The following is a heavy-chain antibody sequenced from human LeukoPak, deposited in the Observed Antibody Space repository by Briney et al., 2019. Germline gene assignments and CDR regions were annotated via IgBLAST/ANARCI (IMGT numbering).Heavy chain of an antibody. V-gene: IGHV1-69*13. J-gene: IGHJ6*02. CDR3: ARDDSPSHDYGDYSISGYYGMDV. Sequence: SVKVSCKASGGTFSSYAISWVRQAPGQGLEWMGGIIPIFGTANYAQKFQGRVTITADESTSTAYMELSSLRPEDTAVYYCARDDSPSHDYGDYSISGYYGMDVWGQGTTVTVSS. CDR2: IIPIFGTA. CDR1: GGTFSSYA. D-gene: IGHD4-17*01.